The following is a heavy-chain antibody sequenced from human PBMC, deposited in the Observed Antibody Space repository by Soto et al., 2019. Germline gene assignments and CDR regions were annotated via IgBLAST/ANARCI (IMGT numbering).Heavy chain of an antibody. CDR3: VRDDRCAFDF. V-gene: IGHV3-48*02. CDR1: GFSFSNYA. Sequence: EVQLVESGGGLVQPGGSRRVSCAASGFSFSNYAMNWVRKAPGKGLEWVSYISIGSGSIFYADSVKGRFTISRDDAKNSLYMQMNPLRDEDTAVYYCVRDDRCAFDFWGKGTMVTVSS. J-gene: IGHJ3*01. CDR2: ISIGSGSI. D-gene: IGHD3-22*01.